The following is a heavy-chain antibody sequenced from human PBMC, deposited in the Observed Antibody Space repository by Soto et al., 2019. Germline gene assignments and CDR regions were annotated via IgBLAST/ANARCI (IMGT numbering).Heavy chain of an antibody. CDR2: INSDGSST. CDR1: GFTFSSYW. D-gene: IGHD2-8*02. CDR3: ARVVVYAPYGYYYMDV. J-gene: IGHJ6*03. Sequence: GGSLRLSCAASGFTFSSYWMHWVRQAPGKGLVWVSRINSDGSSTSYADSVKGRFTISRDNAKNTLYLQMNSLRAEDTAVYYCARVVVYAPYGYYYMDVWGKGTTVTVS. V-gene: IGHV3-74*01.